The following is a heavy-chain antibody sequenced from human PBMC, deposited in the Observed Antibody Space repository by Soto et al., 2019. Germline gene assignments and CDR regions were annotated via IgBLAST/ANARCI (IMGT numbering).Heavy chain of an antibody. V-gene: IGHV4-61*01. Sequence: SETLSLTCTVSGGSVSSENHYWSWIRQPPGKGLEWIGYIYNSGSTNYNPSLKSRVTISGDTSKNQLSLKLSSVTAADTAVYYCARSVATNQYYYYYGMDVWGQGTTVTVSS. CDR1: GGSVSSENHY. CDR3: ARSVATNQYYYYYGMDV. CDR2: IYNSGST. J-gene: IGHJ6*02. D-gene: IGHD5-12*01.